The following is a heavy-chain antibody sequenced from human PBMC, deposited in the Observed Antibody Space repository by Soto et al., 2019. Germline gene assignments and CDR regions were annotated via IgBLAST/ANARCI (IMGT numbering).Heavy chain of an antibody. CDR3: AKDGSPLAVAGTSPTSYFYGLAV. D-gene: IGHD6-19*01. CDR1: GFTFSVYG. CDR2: VSYDGSIK. V-gene: IGHV3-30*18. Sequence: QVQLVESGGGVVQPGRSLRLSCAASGFTFSVYGMHWVRQAPGKGLEWVALVSYDGSIKYYADSVKGRFTISRDNSKNTLYLQMNSLRVEDPAVYYCAKDGSPLAVAGTSPTSYFYGLAVWGEGTTVTVSS. J-gene: IGHJ6*04.